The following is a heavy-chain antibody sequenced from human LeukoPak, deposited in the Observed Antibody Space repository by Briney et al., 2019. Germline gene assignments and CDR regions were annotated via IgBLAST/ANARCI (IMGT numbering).Heavy chain of an antibody. CDR2: ISSSSSTI. D-gene: IGHD3-10*01. V-gene: IGHV3-48*04. CDR3: AKDVRRFGELSAFDI. CDR1: GFTFSSYS. J-gene: IGHJ3*02. Sequence: GGSLRLPCAASGFTFSSYSMNWVRQAPGKGLEWVSYISSSSSTIYYADSVKGRFTISRDNAKNSLYLQMNSLRAEDTAVYYCAKDVRRFGELSAFDIWGQGTMVTVSS.